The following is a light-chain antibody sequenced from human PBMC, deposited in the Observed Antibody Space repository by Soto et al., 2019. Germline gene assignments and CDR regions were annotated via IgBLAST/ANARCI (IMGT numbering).Light chain of an antibody. CDR1: QSIASY. V-gene: IGKV1-39*01. J-gene: IGKJ1*01. CDR2: AAS. Sequence: DIQMTQSPSSLSASVGDRVTITCRASQSIASYLNWYQQNPGKAPKLLIYAASNLQSGVPSRFSGSGSGTDFTLTISSLQPEDFATYYCQQSYPTPPEWTFGQGTKVDIK. CDR3: QQSYPTPPEWT.